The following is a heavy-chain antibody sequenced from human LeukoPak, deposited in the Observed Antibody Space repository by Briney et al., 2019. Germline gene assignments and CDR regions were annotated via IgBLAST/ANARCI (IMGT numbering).Heavy chain of an antibody. D-gene: IGHD3-22*01. CDR3: AKVFLVSNYYDSSGYDAFDI. Sequence: GGSLRLSCAASGFTFSSYGMHWVRQAPGKGLEWVAVTSYDGSNKYYADSVKGRFTISRDNSKNTLYLQMNSLRAEDTAVYYCAKVFLVSNYYDSSGYDAFDIWGQGTMVTVSS. J-gene: IGHJ3*02. CDR2: TSYDGSNK. CDR1: GFTFSSYG. V-gene: IGHV3-30*18.